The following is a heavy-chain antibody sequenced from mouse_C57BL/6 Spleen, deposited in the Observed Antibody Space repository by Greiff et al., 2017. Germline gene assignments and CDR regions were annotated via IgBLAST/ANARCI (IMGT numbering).Heavy chain of an antibody. J-gene: IGHJ2*01. CDR2: IHPNSGST. Sequence: QVQLQQSGAELVKPGASVKLSCKASGYTFTSYWMHWVKQRPGQGLEWIGMIHPNSGSTNYNEKFKSKATLTVDKSSSTAYMQLSSLTSEDSAVYYCARVVATDYFDYWGQGTTLTVSS. CDR3: ARVVATDYFDY. D-gene: IGHD1-1*01. CDR1: GYTFTSYW. V-gene: IGHV1-64*01.